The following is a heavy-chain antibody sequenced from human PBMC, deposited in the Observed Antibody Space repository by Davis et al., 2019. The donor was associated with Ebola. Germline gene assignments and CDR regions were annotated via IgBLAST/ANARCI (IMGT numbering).Heavy chain of an antibody. CDR2: IYTSGST. Sequence: PSETLSLTCTVSGGSISSGSYYWSWIRQPAGKGLEWIGHIYTSGSTNYNPSLKSRVTISVDTSKNQFSLKLSSVTAADTAVYYCARGPGRYLAINGNWFDPWGQGTLVTVSS. V-gene: IGHV4-61*09. D-gene: IGHD2-21*01. J-gene: IGHJ5*02. CDR3: ARGPGRYLAINGNWFDP. CDR1: GGSISSGSYY.